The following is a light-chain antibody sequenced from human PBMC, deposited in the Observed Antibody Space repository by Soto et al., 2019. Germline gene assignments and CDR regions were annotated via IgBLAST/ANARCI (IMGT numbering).Light chain of an antibody. CDR1: SSDVGGYNY. Sequence: SVLTQPASVSGSPGQSITISCTGTSSDVGGYNYVSWYQQHPGKAPKLMIYEVSNRPSGVSNRFSGSKSGNTASLTISGLQAEDEAYYYCSSYTSSSTVVFGGGTKLTVL. CDR3: SSYTSSSTVV. J-gene: IGLJ2*01. CDR2: EVS. V-gene: IGLV2-14*01.